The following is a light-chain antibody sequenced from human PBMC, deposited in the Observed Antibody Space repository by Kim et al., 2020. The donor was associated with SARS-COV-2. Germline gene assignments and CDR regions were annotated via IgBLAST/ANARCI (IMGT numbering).Light chain of an antibody. J-gene: IGKJ1*01. CDR3: QQYNTYSRT. CDR2: KAS. Sequence: DIQMTQSPSTLSASVGDRVTITCRASQSISSWLAWYQQKPGKAPKLLIYKASTLESGVPSRFSGSGSGTDFTFTISSLQPDDFATYYCQQYNTYSRTFGQGTKVEIK. CDR1: QSISSW. V-gene: IGKV1-5*03.